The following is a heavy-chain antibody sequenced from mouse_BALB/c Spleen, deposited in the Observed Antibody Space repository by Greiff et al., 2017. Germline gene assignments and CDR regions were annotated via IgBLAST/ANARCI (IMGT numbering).Heavy chain of an antibody. Sequence: VQLKQSGPELVKPGASVKMSCKASGYTFTSYVMHWVKQKPGQGLEWIGYINPYNDGTKYNEKFKGKATLTSDKSSSTAYMELSSLTSEDSAVYYCARRGHYYGYYAMDYWGQGTSVTVSS. D-gene: IGHD1-2*01. CDR3: ARRGHYYGYYAMDY. J-gene: IGHJ4*01. V-gene: IGHV1-14*01. CDR1: GYTFTSYV. CDR2: INPYNDGT.